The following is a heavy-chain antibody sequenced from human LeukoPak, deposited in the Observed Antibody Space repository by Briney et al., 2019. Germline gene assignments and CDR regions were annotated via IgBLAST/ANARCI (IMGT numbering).Heavy chain of an antibody. CDR1: GFTFSSYA. CDR3: ARPSTTLGGSYYVIPPAFDY. D-gene: IGHD1-26*01. Sequence: GGSLRLSCAASGFTFSSYAMHWVRQAPGKGLEWVAVISYDGSNKYYADSVKGRFTISRDNSKNTLYLQMNSLRAEDTAVYYCARPSTTLGGSYYVIPPAFDYWGQGTLVTVSS. CDR2: ISYDGSNK. V-gene: IGHV3-30*04. J-gene: IGHJ4*02.